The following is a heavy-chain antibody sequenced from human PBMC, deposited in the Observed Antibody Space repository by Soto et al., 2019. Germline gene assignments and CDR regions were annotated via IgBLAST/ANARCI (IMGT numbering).Heavy chain of an antibody. D-gene: IGHD6-13*01. CDR1: GGSISSSSYF. CDR3: ARLQLQLVL. Sequence: QLQLQESGPGLVKPSETLSLTCTVSGGSISSSSYFWGWIRQPPGKGLEWIGTIYYSGSTYSNPSLKSRVTISVDTSKNHFSLELNFVTAAESAVYYCARLQLQLVLWGQGTLVTVSS. V-gene: IGHV4-39*01. CDR2: IYYSGST. J-gene: IGHJ4*02.